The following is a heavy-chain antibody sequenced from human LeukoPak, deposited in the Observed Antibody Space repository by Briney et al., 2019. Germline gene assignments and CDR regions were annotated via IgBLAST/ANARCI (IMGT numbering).Heavy chain of an antibody. V-gene: IGHV1-46*01. D-gene: IGHD2-15*01. J-gene: IGHJ5*02. CDR2: IYTSGGST. Sequence: ASVKVSCTASRYTFTTSNMHWVRQAPRQGLEWMGIIYTSGGSTTYAQKFQGRVTMTRDTSTSTVYMELSSLRSEDTAVYYCARAGGYCSGGRCYNWFDPWGQGTLVIVSS. CDR1: RYTFTTSN. CDR3: ARAGGYCSGGRCYNWFDP.